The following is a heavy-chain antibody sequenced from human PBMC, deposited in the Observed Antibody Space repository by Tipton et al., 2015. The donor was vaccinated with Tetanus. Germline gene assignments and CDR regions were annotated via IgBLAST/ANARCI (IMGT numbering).Heavy chain of an antibody. CDR3: ARDQARGARGWNYFDY. D-gene: IGHD1-26*01. V-gene: IGHV4-59*01. CDR2: IYYSGNT. Sequence: TLSLTCSVFGGSISYYYWSWIRQPPGKGLEWIGHIYYSGNTNYSPSLKSRVTISVDTSKNQFSLKLSSVTAADTAVYYCARDQARGARGWNYFDYWGQGTLVTVSS. J-gene: IGHJ4*02. CDR1: GGSISYYY.